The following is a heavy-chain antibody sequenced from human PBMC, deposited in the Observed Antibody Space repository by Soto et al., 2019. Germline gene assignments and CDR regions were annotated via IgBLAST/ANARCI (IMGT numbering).Heavy chain of an antibody. Sequence: DVQLLDSGGGLIQPGGSLRLSCKATGFTFDGFPMTWVRQTPGKGLQWVAAISGSGHTITYADSVTGRFTISRDNSKDTLYLQMNSLRPEDSAIYFCARDDPFDLWDQGTQVTVSS. V-gene: IGHV3-23*01. CDR2: ISGSGHTI. CDR3: ARDDPFDL. J-gene: IGHJ4*02. CDR1: GFTFDGFP.